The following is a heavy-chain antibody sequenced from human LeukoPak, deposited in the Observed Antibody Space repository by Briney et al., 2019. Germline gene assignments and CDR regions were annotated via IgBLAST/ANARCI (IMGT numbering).Heavy chain of an antibody. CDR3: ARRGDPSYFDSSGYSFEHFDF. J-gene: IGHJ4*02. Sequence: SETLSLTCTVSGGSISSYYWSWIRQPPGKGLEWLGFVYYSGSTIYNPSLKSRVTISVDTSKNQFSLKLSSVTAADTAVYYCARRGDPSYFDSSGYSFEHFDFWGQGTLVTVSS. D-gene: IGHD3-22*01. V-gene: IGHV4-59*08. CDR1: GGSISSYY. CDR2: VYYSGST.